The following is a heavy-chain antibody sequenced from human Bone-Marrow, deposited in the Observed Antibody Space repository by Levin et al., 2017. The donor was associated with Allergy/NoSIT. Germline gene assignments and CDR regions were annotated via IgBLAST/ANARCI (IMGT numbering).Heavy chain of an antibody. D-gene: IGHD5-12*01. Sequence: PGGSLRLSCAASGFTFSNAWMSWVRQAPGKGLEWVGRIKSKIDGGTTDHAAPVKGRFSISRDDSKNTMYLQMNSLKAEDTAVYYCAMGSSWLPFDYWGRGPGVTVP. CDR2: IKSKIDGGTT. J-gene: IGHJ4*02. V-gene: IGHV3-15*01. CDR3: AMGSSWLPFDY. CDR1: GFTFSNAW.